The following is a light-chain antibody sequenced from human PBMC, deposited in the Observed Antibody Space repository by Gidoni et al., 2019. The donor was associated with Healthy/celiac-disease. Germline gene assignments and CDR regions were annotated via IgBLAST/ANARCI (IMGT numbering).Light chain of an antibody. CDR3: CSYAGSYTLGV. CDR1: SSDVGGYNY. CDR2: DVS. V-gene: IGLV2-11*01. J-gene: IGLJ1*01. Sequence: QSALTQPRPVSGSPGQSVTIPCTGTSSDVGGYNYVSWYQQHPVKAPKLMIYDVSKRPSGVPVRFSGSKSGNTASLTISGLQAEDEADYYCCSYAGSYTLGVFGTGTKVTVL.